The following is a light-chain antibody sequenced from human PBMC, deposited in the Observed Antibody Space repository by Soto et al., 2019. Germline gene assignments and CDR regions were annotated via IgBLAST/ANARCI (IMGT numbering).Light chain of an antibody. CDR2: LNSDGSH. J-gene: IGLJ2*01. CDR3: QTWGSGIVV. CDR1: SGHSNYA. Sequence: QLVLTQSPSASASLGASVKLTCTLSSGHSNYAIAWHQQQSEKGPRYLMKLNSDGSHNKGDGIPDRFSGSGSGAERYLTISSLQSEDEADYYCQTWGSGIVVFGGGTKLTVL. V-gene: IGLV4-69*01.